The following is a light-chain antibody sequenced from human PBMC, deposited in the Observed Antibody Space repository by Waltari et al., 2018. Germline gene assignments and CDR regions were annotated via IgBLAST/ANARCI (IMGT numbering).Light chain of an antibody. CDR2: WAS. CDR3: QQYFNYPPL. V-gene: IGKV4-1*01. Sequence: DIVVTQSPDSLAVSLGERATINCKSSQTLLYYANKKNYLAWYQQKPGQPPKLLIYWASTREVGVPERFRGSGSGTDFALTINDLQPEDVAVYFCQQYFNYPPLFGQGTRLEI. J-gene: IGKJ2*01. CDR1: QTLLYYANKKNY.